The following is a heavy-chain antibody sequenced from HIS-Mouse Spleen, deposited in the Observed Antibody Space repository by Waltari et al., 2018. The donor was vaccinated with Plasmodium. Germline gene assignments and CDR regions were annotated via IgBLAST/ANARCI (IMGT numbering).Heavy chain of an antibody. V-gene: IGHV4-31*03. CDR2: IYYSGST. Sequence: QVQLQESGPGLVKPSQTLSLTCTVSGGPISRGGSYCSWVRQHPGKGLEWIGYIYYSGSTYYNPSLKSRVTISVDTSKNQFSLKLSSVTAADTAVYYCARSIAATVTFYFDYWGQGTLVTVSS. CDR3: ARSIAATVTFYFDY. J-gene: IGHJ4*02. D-gene: IGHD6-13*01. CDR1: GGPISRGGSY.